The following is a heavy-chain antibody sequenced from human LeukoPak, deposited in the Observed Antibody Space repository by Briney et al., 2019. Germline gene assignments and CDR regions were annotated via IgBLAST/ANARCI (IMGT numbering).Heavy chain of an antibody. Sequence: PGGSLRLSCAASGFNFRDYHMSWIRQAPGKGLEWVAYIVGSSSYTNYADSVKGRFTISRDNGENSLYLQMNSLRDEDTAVYHCAREYDSSGSFDYWGQGTLVTVSS. J-gene: IGHJ4*02. V-gene: IGHV3-11*06. D-gene: IGHD3-22*01. CDR3: AREYDSSGSFDY. CDR1: GFNFRDYH. CDR2: IVGSSSYT.